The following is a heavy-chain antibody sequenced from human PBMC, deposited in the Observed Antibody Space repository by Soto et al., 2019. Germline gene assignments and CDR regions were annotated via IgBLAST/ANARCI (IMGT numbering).Heavy chain of an antibody. CDR2: INHSGST. D-gene: IGHD6-13*01. CDR3: ARRRGRQQLVQRYYNGMDV. Sequence: QVQLQQWGAGLLKPSETLSLTCAVYGGSFSGYYWSWIRQSPGKGLEWIGEINHSGSTNYTPSLKSRVTISVDTYKNQCSLKLSSVSAADTAVYFCARRRGRQQLVQRYYNGMDVWGQGTTVTVSS. J-gene: IGHJ6*02. V-gene: IGHV4-34*02. CDR1: GGSFSGYY.